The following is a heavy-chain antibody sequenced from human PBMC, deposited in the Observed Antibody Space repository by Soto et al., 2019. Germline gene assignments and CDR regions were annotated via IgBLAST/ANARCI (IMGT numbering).Heavy chain of an antibody. CDR3: ARDANIVVVVAATPGGY. V-gene: IGHV3-30-3*01. J-gene: IGHJ4*02. D-gene: IGHD2-15*01. CDR2: ISYDGSNK. Sequence: QVQLVESGGGVVQPGRSLRLSCAASGFTFSSYAMHWVRQAPGKGLERVAVISYDGSNKYYADSVKGRFTISRDNSKNTLYLQMNSLRAEDTAVYYCARDANIVVVVAATPGGYWGQGTLVTVSS. CDR1: GFTFSSYA.